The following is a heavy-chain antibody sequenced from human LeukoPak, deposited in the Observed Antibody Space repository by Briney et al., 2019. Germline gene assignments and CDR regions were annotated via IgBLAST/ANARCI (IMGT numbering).Heavy chain of an antibody. CDR2: INPNSGDP. Sequence: ASVKVSCKASGYTFSDSYIHFVRQAPGQGLEWMGRINPNSGDPNYPQKFQGRVTMTRDTSISTANMEMNSLTSDDTAVYYCARSARHCNNGVCFTDYYIDLWGKGTTVTVSS. D-gene: IGHD2-8*01. V-gene: IGHV1-2*06. CDR3: ARSARHCNNGVCFTDYYIDL. J-gene: IGHJ6*03. CDR1: GYTFSDSY.